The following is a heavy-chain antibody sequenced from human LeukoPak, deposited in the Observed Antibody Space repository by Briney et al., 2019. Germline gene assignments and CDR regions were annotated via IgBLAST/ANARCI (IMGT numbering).Heavy chain of an antibody. J-gene: IGHJ3*02. CDR3: ARVGDGLNDAFDI. CDR2: INPNNGGT. CDR1: GYTFTGYF. Sequence: ASVKVSRKASGYTFTGYFMNWVRQAPGRGLEWMGRINPNNGGTNYAQNFQVRVTMTRDTSISTAYVELSSLGSEDTAVYYCARVGDGLNDAFDIWGQGTMVTVSS. D-gene: IGHD5-24*01. V-gene: IGHV1-2*06.